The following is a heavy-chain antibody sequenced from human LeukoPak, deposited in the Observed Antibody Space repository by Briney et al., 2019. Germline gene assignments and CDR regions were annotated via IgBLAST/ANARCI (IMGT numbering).Heavy chain of an antibody. CDR2: INPNSGGT. D-gene: IGHD3-9*01. V-gene: IGHV1-2*02. Sequence: GASVKVSCKASGYTFTGYYMHWVRQAPGQGLEWMGWINPNSGGTNYAQKFQGRVTMTRDTSISTAYMELSRLRSDDTAVYYCARVPPRDILTDPLDYWGQGTLVTVSS. CDR1: GYTFTGYY. J-gene: IGHJ4*02. CDR3: ARVPPRDILTDPLDY.